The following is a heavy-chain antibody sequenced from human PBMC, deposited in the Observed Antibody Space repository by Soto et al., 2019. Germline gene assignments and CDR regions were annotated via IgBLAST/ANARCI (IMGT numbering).Heavy chain of an antibody. D-gene: IGHD3-22*01. CDR3: ARAPSGPTYYYDSSGYYTFDY. V-gene: IGHV4-31*03. J-gene: IGHJ4*02. CDR2: IYYSGST. CDR1: GGSISSGGYY. Sequence: SETLSLTCTVSGGSISSGGYYWSWIRQHPGKGLEWIGYIYYSGSTYYNPSPKSRVTISVDTSKNQFSLKLSSVTAADTALYYCARAPSGPTYYYDSSGYYTFDYWGQGTLVTVSS.